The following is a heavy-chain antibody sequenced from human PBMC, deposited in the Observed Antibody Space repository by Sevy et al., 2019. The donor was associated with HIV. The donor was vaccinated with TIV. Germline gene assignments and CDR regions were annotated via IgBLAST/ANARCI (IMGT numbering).Heavy chain of an antibody. CDR3: AKGSTSSSEVGYFDY. V-gene: IGHV3-23*01. CDR2: ISGNGGYT. D-gene: IGHD2-2*01. Sequence: GGSLRLSCAASGFTFSSYAMSWVRQAPGKGLEWVSVISGNGGYTYYADSVKGRFTISRDTSKNTLYLQMNSLRDEDTAVYYCAKGSTSSSEVGYFDYWGQGTLVTVSS. J-gene: IGHJ4*02. CDR1: GFTFSSYA.